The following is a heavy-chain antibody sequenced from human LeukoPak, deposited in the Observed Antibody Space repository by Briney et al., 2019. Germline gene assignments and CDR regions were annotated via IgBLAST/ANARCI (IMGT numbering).Heavy chain of an antibody. J-gene: IGHJ4*02. CDR1: GFTFSSYW. D-gene: IGHD6-6*01. V-gene: IGHV3-7*01. CDR3: ARESGSSSSKKFDY. Sequence: RPGGSLRLSCAASGFTFSSYWMSWVRQAPGKGLEWVANIKQDGSEKYYVDSVKGRFTISRDNAKNSLYLQMNSLRAEDTAVYYCARESGSSSSKKFDYWGQGTLVTVSS. CDR2: IKQDGSEK.